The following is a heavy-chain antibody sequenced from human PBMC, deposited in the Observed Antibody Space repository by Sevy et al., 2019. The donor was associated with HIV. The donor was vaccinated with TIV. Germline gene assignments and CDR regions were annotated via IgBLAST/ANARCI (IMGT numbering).Heavy chain of an antibody. V-gene: IGHV1-24*01. CDR1: GYTLTALS. Sequence: ASVKVSCKVSGYTLTALSMHWVRQAPGKGLEWMGTFDPEDGETRFAQKFQGRVTMTEDTSTDTAYMELSSLRSEDTAVYFCATTKDYYHRSGYPFDHWGQGALVTVSS. CDR3: ATTKDYYHRSGYPFDH. D-gene: IGHD3-22*01. CDR2: FDPEDGET. J-gene: IGHJ4*02.